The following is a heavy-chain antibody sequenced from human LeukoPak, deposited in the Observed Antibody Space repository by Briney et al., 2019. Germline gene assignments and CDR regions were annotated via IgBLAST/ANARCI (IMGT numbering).Heavy chain of an antibody. D-gene: IGHD3-22*01. Sequence: PGRSLRLSCAASGFTFSSYAMSWVRQAPGKGLEWVSAISGSCGSTYYADSVKGRFTISRDNSKNTLYLQMNSLRAEDTAVYYCAKDFNYYDSSGYYLSAFDIWGQGTMVTVSS. V-gene: IGHV3-23*01. CDR1: GFTFSSYA. J-gene: IGHJ3*02. CDR2: ISGSCGST. CDR3: AKDFNYYDSSGYYLSAFDI.